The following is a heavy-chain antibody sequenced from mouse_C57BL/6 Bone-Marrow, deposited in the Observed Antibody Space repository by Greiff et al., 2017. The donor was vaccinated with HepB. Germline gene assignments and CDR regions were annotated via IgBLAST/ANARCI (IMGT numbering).Heavy chain of an antibody. J-gene: IGHJ3*01. CDR1: GFSLSTFGMG. D-gene: IGHD3-2*02. CDR3: GRTVHRSEAEFAY. Sequence: QVTLKVSGPGILQPSQTLSLTCSFSGFSLSTFGMGVGWIRQPSGKGLEWLAHIWWDDDKYYNPALKSRLTISKDTSKNQVFLMIANVDTADTATYYCGRTVHRSEAEFAYWGQGPLVTVSA. CDR2: IWWDDDK. V-gene: IGHV8-8*01.